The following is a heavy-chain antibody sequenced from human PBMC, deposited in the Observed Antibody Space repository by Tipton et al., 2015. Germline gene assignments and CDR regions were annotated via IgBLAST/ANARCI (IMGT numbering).Heavy chain of an antibody. D-gene: IGHD3-10*01. CDR2: IWHDGSNK. CDR1: GFNFRSYG. Sequence: SLRLSCAASGFNFRSYGMHWVRQAPGKGLEWVAVIWHDGSNKYYADSVKGRFTISRDNSKYTLYLQMNSLRAEDTAIYYCARGFYSRSGTYPTYWGQGTLVTVSS. V-gene: IGHV3-33*08. J-gene: IGHJ4*02. CDR3: ARGFYSRSGTYPTY.